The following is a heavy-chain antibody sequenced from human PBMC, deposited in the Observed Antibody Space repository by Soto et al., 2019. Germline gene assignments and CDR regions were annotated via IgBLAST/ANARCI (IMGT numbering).Heavy chain of an antibody. Sequence: EVQLVESGGGLVQPVGSLRLSCAASGFTVSSSYMGWVRQAPGKGLEWVSSIYSGGNTYYADSVRGRFTISTDNSKDTLYLQMNSLRVDDTAMYYCARHVGFYWYFDLWGRGTLVTVSS. CDR3: ARHVGFYWYFDL. CDR1: GFTVSSSY. CDR2: IYSGGNT. J-gene: IGHJ2*01. D-gene: IGHD1-26*01. V-gene: IGHV3-66*04.